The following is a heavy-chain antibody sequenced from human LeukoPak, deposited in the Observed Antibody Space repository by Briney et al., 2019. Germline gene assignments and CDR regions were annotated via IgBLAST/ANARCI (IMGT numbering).Heavy chain of an antibody. D-gene: IGHD4-17*01. Sequence: GGSLRLSCAASGFTFSDYYMSWIRQAPGKGLEWVAVISYDGSNKYYADSVKGRFTISRDNSKNTLYLQMNSLRAEDTAVYYCAKGDDYGDYFDYWGQGTLVTVSS. J-gene: IGHJ4*02. CDR2: ISYDGSNK. CDR3: AKGDDYGDYFDY. V-gene: IGHV3-30*18. CDR1: GFTFSDYY.